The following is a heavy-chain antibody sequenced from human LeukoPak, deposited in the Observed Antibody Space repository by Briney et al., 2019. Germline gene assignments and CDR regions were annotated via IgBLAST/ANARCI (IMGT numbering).Heavy chain of an antibody. Sequence: SETLSLTCAVYGGSFSGYYRSWIRQPPGKGLEWIGEINHSGSTNYNPSLKSRVTISVDTSKNQFSLKLSSVTAADTAVYYCARGALREITMVRGVTRIYGMDVWGQGTTVTVSS. V-gene: IGHV4-34*01. CDR1: GGSFSGYY. CDR3: ARGALREITMVRGVTRIYGMDV. J-gene: IGHJ6*02. D-gene: IGHD3-10*01. CDR2: INHSGST.